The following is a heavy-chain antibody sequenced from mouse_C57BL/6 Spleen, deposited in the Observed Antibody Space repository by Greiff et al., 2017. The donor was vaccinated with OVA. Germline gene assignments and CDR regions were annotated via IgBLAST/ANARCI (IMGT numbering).Heavy chain of an antibody. Sequence: QVQLQQPGAELVRPGSSVKLSCKASGYTFTSYWMHWAKQRPIQGLEWIGNIDPSDSETHYNQKFKDKATLTVDKSSSTTYMQLSSLTSEDSAVYYCAREEWSLAYWGQGTLVTVSA. CDR2: IDPSDSET. D-gene: IGHD1-1*02. J-gene: IGHJ3*01. CDR1: GYTFTSYW. V-gene: IGHV1-52*01. CDR3: AREEWSLAY.